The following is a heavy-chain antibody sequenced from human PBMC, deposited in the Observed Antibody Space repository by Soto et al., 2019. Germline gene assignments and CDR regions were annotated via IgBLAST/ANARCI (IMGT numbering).Heavy chain of an antibody. CDR3: AKAHVIVVAGSTFDD. D-gene: IGHD6-19*01. CDR1: GYSISSGSY. CDR2: IYHGGTT. V-gene: IGHV4-38-2*02. J-gene: IGHJ4*01. Sequence: PXETLSLPTTVSGYSISSGSYWGWIRQPPGNGPEWIASIYHGGTTFYNPSLKSRVTVSVDKSNNQFSLKLRSVTAADTAVYYCAKAHVIVVAGSTFDDWGHGTLVTVSS.